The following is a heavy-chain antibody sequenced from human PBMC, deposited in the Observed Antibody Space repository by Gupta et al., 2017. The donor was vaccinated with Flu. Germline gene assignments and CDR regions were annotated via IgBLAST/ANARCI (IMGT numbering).Heavy chain of an antibody. CDR1: GFTFGDYA. J-gene: IGHJ4*02. D-gene: IGHD3-22*01. V-gene: IGHV3-49*04. CDR3: TRDSYYYDSSGYNDYPTGDY. Sequence: EVQLVESGGGLVQPGRSLRLSCTASGFTFGDYAMSWVRQAPGKGLEWVGFIRSKAYGGTTEYAASVKGRFTISRDDSKSIAYLQMNSMKTEDTAVYYCTRDSYYYDSSGYNDYPTGDYWGQGTLVTVSS. CDR2: IRSKAYGGTT.